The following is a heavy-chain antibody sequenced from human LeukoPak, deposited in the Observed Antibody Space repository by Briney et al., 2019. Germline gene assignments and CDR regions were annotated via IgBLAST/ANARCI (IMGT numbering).Heavy chain of an antibody. Sequence: GGSLRLSCAASGFTFSSYSMNWVRQAPGKGLEWVSSISSSSSYIYYADSVKGRFTISRDNAKNSLYLQMNSLRAEDTAVYYCARKGPNYYDSSGGYYFDYWGQGTLVTVSS. CDR3: ARKGPNYYDSSGGYYFDY. CDR2: ISSSSSYI. J-gene: IGHJ4*02. CDR1: GFTFSSYS. D-gene: IGHD3-22*01. V-gene: IGHV3-21*01.